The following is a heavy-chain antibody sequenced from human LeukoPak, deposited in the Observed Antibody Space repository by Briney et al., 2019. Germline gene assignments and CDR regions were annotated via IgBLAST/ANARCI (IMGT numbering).Heavy chain of an antibody. J-gene: IGHJ4*02. CDR2: IYHSGIT. CDR3: ARQDFWSGYRLFDY. CDR1: GYSISSGYY. V-gene: IGHV4-38-2*01. D-gene: IGHD3-3*01. Sequence: SETLSLTCAVSGYSISSGYYWAWIRQPPGKGLEWIGTIYHSGITYYNPSLKGRVTILVDTSKNQFSLKLSSVTAADTALYYCARQDFWSGYRLFDYWGQGTLVTVSS.